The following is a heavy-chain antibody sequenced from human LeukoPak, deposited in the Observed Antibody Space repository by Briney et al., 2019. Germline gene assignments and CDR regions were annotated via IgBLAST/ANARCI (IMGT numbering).Heavy chain of an antibody. CDR1: GYIFTSYS. CDR3: ARGPEVGDIVVVPAAYNWFDP. V-gene: IGHV1-18*01. D-gene: IGHD2-2*01. CDR2: ISAYNGNT. Sequence: ASVKVSCKASGYIFTSYSISWVRQAPGQGLEWMGWISAYNGNTNYAQKLQGRVTMTTDTSTSTAYMELRSLRSDDTAVYYCARGPEVGDIVVVPAAYNWFDPWGQGTLVTVSS. J-gene: IGHJ5*02.